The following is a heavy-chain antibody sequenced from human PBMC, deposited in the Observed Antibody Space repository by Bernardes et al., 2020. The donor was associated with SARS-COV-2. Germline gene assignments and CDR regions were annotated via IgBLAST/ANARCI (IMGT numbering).Heavy chain of an antibody. V-gene: IGHV1-69*13. CDR3: ARDRQDRIAAALGGGEMDYGMDV. Sequence: SVKVSCKASGGTFSSYAISWVRQAPGQGLEWMGRIIPIFGTANYAQKFQGRVTITADESTSTAYMELSSLRSEDTAVYYCARDRQDRIAAALGGGEMDYGMDVWGQGTTVTVSS. J-gene: IGHJ6*02. CDR1: GGTFSSYA. CDR2: IIPIFGTA. D-gene: IGHD6-13*01.